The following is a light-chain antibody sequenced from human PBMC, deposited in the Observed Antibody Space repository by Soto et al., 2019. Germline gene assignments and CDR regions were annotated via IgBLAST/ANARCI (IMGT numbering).Light chain of an antibody. J-gene: IGKJ5*01. CDR3: MQALQTPIT. CDR1: QSLLHGYGYNY. CDR2: LGS. V-gene: IGKV2-28*01. Sequence: IVMTQSPLSLPVSPGEPASISCRSSQSLLHGYGYNYLDWYLQKPGQSPQLLIYLGSNRASGVPDRFSGSGSGSDFTLTISRVEAEDVGIYYCMQALQTPITFGQGTRREIK.